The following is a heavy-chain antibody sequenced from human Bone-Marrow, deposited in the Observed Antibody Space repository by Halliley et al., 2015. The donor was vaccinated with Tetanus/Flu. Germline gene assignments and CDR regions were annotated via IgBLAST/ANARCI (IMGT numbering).Heavy chain of an antibody. CDR3: AKDRRVRHTLPPFFDS. CDR2: ISYDGSNK. J-gene: IGHJ4*02. Sequence: ISYDGSNKNYAGSVKGRFSISRDDSKNMLYLQMHSLRPDDTAVYFFAKDRRVRHTLPPFFDSWGQGTLVPVSS. V-gene: IGHV3-30*18. D-gene: IGHD1-26*01.